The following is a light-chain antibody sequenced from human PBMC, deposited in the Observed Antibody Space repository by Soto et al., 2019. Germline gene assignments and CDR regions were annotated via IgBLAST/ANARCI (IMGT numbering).Light chain of an antibody. V-gene: IGLV2-14*03. CDR1: SSDVGTYDY. CDR3: CSYTSSSTVV. Sequence: QSVLTQPASVSGSPGQSITISCTGTSSDVGTYDYVSWYQQHPGKAPKLILYDVTARPSGVSNRFSGSKSGNTASLTISGLQAEDEADYYCCSYTSSSTVVFGGGTKLTVL. J-gene: IGLJ2*01. CDR2: DVT.